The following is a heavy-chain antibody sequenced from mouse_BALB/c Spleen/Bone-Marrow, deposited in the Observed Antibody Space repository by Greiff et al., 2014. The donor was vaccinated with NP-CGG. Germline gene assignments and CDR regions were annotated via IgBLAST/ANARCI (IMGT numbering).Heavy chain of an antibody. CDR1: GYSFTSYT. Sequence: QVQLQQSGAELAGPGASVKMSCKASGYSFTSYTMHWVKQRPGQGLEWIGYINPSSGYTNYNQKFKDKATLTADKSSSTAYMQLSSLTSEDSAVYYCARGWDYEGYFDYWGQGTTLTVSS. CDR2: INPSSGYT. V-gene: IGHV1-4*01. CDR3: ARGWDYEGYFDY. J-gene: IGHJ2*01. D-gene: IGHD2-4*01.